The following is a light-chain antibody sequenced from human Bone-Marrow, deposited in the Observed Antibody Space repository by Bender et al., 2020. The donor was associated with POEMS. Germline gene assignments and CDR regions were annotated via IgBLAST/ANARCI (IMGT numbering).Light chain of an antibody. J-gene: IGLJ3*02. CDR3: SSYTTSSTWV. Sequence: QSALTQPASVSGSPGQSITISCTGTRSDIGAYDYVSWYQQHPGKAPKLLIYDVTTRPSGVSDRFSGSKSGYTASLTISGLQAEDEADYYCSSYTTSSTWVFGGGTKLTVL. CDR2: DVT. V-gene: IGLV2-14*03. CDR1: RSDIGAYDY.